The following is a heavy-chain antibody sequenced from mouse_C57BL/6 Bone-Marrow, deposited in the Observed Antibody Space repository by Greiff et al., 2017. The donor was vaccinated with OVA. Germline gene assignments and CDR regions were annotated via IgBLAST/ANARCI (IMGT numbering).Heavy chain of an antibody. D-gene: IGHD1-1*01. J-gene: IGHJ4*01. CDR2: IYPGDGDT. CDR1: GYAFSSSW. V-gene: IGHV1-82*01. Sequence: QVQLQQSGPELVKPGASVKISCKASGYAFSSSWMNWVKQRPGKGLEWIGRIYPGDGDTNYNGKFKGKATLTADKSSSTAYMQLSSLTSEDSAVYFCAREEFYYYGSSLYAMDYWGQGTSVTVSS. CDR3: AREEFYYYGSSLYAMDY.